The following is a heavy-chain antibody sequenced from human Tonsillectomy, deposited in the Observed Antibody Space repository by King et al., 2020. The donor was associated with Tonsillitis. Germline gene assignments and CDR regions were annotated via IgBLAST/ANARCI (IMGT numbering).Heavy chain of an antibody. D-gene: IGHD3-10*01. J-gene: IGHJ6*03. CDR1: GGTISTGGWN. V-gene: IGHV4-31*03. CDR3: ARDVRRYYTSGERSSYYYMDV. Sequence: VQLQESGPGLVKPSQTLSLTCTVSGGTISTGGWNWSWIRQLPGKGLEWIGNVYYSGRTYYNPSLKSRVAMSVDTSKNQFSLTLSSVTAADTAIYYCARDVRRYYTSGERSSYYYMDVWGKGTTVTVSS. CDR2: VYYSGRT.